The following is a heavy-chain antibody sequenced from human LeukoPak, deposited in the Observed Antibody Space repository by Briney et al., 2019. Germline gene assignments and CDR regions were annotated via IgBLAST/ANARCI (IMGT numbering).Heavy chain of an antibody. CDR2: ISDSGRTT. CDR3: ASWAGNTQSDSWSGPFDY. V-gene: IGHV3-48*03. CDR1: GLTFSNFK. Sequence: GGSLRLSCAVSGLTFSNFKMNWVRQAPGKGLEWVSYISDSGRTTFYADSVKGRFTIPRDNAKNSLYLQMSSLRVEDTAVYYCASWAGNTQSDSWSGPFDYWGQGTLVTVSS. J-gene: IGHJ4*02. D-gene: IGHD3-3*01.